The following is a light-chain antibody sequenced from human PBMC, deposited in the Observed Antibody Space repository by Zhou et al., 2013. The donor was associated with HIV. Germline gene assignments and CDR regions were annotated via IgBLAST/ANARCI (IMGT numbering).Light chain of an antibody. J-gene: IGKJ4*01. CDR2: GAS. V-gene: IGKV3-15*01. CDR3: QQLTTGSLT. Sequence: EIVMTQSPATLSVSPGERATLSCRASQSVSSNLAWYQQKPGQAPRLLIYGASTRATGIPARFSGSGSGTEFTLTISSLQSEDFAVYYCQQLTTGSLTFGG. CDR1: QSVSSN.